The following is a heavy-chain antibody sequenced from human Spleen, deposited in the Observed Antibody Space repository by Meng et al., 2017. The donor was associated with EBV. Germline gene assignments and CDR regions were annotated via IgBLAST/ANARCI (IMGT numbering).Heavy chain of an antibody. CDR1: GFSLTIRGVG. D-gene: IGHD2-2*01. Sequence: QITLKESGPTVVTPTQTLPLTCTFSGFSLTIRGVGVAWIRQPPGKALEWLALIYWDNDKRYSPSLKSRLTITKDTSKNQVVLKMTNVDPVDTATYYCAHSMAAMDFHSWGQGTLVTVSS. CDR2: IYWDNDK. CDR3: AHSMAAMDFHS. J-gene: IGHJ4*02. V-gene: IGHV2-5*02.